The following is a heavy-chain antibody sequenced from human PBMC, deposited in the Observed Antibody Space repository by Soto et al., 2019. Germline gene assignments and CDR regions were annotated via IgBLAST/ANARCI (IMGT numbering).Heavy chain of an antibody. CDR2: ISSSSGII. CDR3: ARDVTVAGYSYYGMDV. Sequence: PGGSLRLSCATSGFTFSTFSMNWVRQAPGKGLEWVSFISSSSGIIFYAESVKGRFTISRDNAKNSLYLQMNSLRDEDTAAYFCARDVTVAGYSYYGMDVWGQGTTVTVSS. J-gene: IGHJ6*02. D-gene: IGHD6-19*01. V-gene: IGHV3-48*02. CDR1: GFTFSTFS.